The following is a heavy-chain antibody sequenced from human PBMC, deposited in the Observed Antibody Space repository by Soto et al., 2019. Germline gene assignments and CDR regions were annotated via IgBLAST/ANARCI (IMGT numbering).Heavy chain of an antibody. CDR1: GYTFTSYG. CDR3: ARDRSQAGPNYSGMDV. V-gene: IGHV1-18*01. Sequence: ASVKVSCKASGYTFTSYGISWVRQAPGQGLEWMGWISAGNGNTKYAQKLQGRVTMTTDTSASTAYMELSSLRSEDTAVYYCARDRSQAGPNYSGMDVWGQGTSVTVSS. CDR2: ISAGNGNT. J-gene: IGHJ6*02.